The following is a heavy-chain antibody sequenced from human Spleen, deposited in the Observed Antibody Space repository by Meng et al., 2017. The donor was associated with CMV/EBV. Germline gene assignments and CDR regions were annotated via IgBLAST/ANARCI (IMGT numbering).Heavy chain of an antibody. Sequence: GGSLRLSCVASGFTFSHYWMTWVRQAPGKGLEWMANIKEDGSQTVYVDSVKGRFTISRDNAKNSLYLQMNSLRAEDTAGYYCHAQRGVATIPPTEYYFDYWGQGTLVTVSS. V-gene: IGHV3-7*01. CDR1: GFTFSHYW. D-gene: IGHD5-12*01. CDR3: HAQRGVATIPPTEYYFDY. CDR2: IKEDGSQT. J-gene: IGHJ4*02.